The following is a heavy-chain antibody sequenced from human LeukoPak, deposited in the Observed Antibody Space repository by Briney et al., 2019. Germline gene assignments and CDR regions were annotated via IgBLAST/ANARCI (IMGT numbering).Heavy chain of an antibody. CDR1: GITFSSYA. Sequence: GGSLRLSCAASGITFSSYAMTWVRQAPGKGLEWVSTITDSGGRTYYADSVKGRFTISRDNSKNTLSLQMNSLRAEDTAVYYCATPLDFYDRSDSHQGGDWGQGTLVTVSS. D-gene: IGHD3-22*01. CDR2: ITDSGGRT. V-gene: IGHV3-23*01. CDR3: ATPLDFYDRSDSHQGGD. J-gene: IGHJ4*02.